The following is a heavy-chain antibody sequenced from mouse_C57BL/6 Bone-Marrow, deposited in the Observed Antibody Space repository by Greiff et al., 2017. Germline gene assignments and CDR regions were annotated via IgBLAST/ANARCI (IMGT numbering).Heavy chain of an antibody. Sequence: QVQLQQSGAELVKPGASVKLSCKASGYTFTSYWMHWVKQRPGQGLEWIGMIHPNSGSTNYNEKFKSKATLTVDKSSSTAYMQLSSLTSEDSAVYDCARRGDYYDYPYYFDYWGQGTTLTVSS. V-gene: IGHV1-64*01. CDR2: IHPNSGST. J-gene: IGHJ2*01. D-gene: IGHD2-4*01. CDR1: GYTFTSYW. CDR3: ARRGDYYDYPYYFDY.